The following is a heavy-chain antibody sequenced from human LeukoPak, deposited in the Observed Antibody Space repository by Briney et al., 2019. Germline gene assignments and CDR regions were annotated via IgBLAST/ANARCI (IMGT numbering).Heavy chain of an antibody. V-gene: IGHV4-34*01. CDR1: GGSFSGYY. D-gene: IGHD6-13*01. J-gene: IGHJ4*02. CDR3: ASTNRIPPYSSSRYVAW. Sequence: SETLSLTCAVYGGSFSGYYWSWIRQPPGKGLEWIGEINHSGSTNYNPSLKSRVTISVDTSKNQFSLKLSSVTAADTAVYYCASTNRIPPYSSSRYVAWWGQGTLVPSPQ. CDR2: INHSGST.